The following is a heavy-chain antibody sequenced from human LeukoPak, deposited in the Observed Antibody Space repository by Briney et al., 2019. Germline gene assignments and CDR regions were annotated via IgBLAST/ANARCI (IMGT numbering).Heavy chain of an antibody. D-gene: IGHD3-9*01. Sequence: SETLSLTCTVSGGSISSYYWSWIRQPPGKGLEWIGYIYYSGSTNYNPSLKSRVTMSVDTSKNQFSLKLSSVTAADTAVYYCARDLLIRGWLFDAFDIWGQGTMVTVSS. V-gene: IGHV4-59*12. CDR2: IYYSGST. J-gene: IGHJ3*02. CDR1: GGSISSYY. CDR3: ARDLLIRGWLFDAFDI.